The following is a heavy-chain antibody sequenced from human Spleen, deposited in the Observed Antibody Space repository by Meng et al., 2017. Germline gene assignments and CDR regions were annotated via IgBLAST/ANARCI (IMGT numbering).Heavy chain of an antibody. CDR2: INHSGST. V-gene: IGHV4-34*01. J-gene: IGHJ4*02. Sequence: QGQLQQWGAGLLKPSETLSSTCVVSGGSFSDYYWSWIRQPPGKGLEWIGEINHSGSTNYNPSLESRATISVDTSQNNLSLKLSSVTAADSAVYYCARGPTTMAHDFDYWGQGTLVTVSS. D-gene: IGHD4-11*01. CDR3: ARGPTTMAHDFDY. CDR1: GGSFSDYY.